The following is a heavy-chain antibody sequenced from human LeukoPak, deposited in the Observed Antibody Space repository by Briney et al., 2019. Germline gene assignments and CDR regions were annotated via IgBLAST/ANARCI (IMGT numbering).Heavy chain of an antibody. CDR1: GFSLSNYW. CDR3: AADPVP. CDR2: IKQDGSEK. J-gene: IGHJ5*02. Sequence: SGGSLRLSCAASGFSLSNYWMNWVRQAPGKGLEWVANIKQDGSEKNYVDSVKGRFSISRDDAKNSLYLQMNSLRADDTAVYYCAADPVPWGQGTLVTVSS. V-gene: IGHV3-7*01.